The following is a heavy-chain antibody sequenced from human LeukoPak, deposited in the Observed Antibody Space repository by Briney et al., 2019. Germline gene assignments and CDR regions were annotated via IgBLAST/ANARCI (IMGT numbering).Heavy chain of an antibody. Sequence: SGGSLRLSRAASGFTFSSYAMSWVRQAPGEGLEWVSAICGSGGSTYYADSVKGRFTISRDNSKNTLYLQMSSLRAEDTAVYYCARSLWFGELSPSGYWGQGTLVTVSS. CDR3: ARSLWFGELSPSGY. J-gene: IGHJ4*02. CDR2: ICGSGGST. D-gene: IGHD3-10*01. V-gene: IGHV3-23*01. CDR1: GFTFSSYA.